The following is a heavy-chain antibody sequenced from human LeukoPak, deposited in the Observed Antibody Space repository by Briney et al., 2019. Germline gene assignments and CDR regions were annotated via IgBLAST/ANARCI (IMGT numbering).Heavy chain of an antibody. Sequence: SETLSLTCTVSGGSISSGSYYWSWIRQPAGKGLEWIGRIYTSGSTNYNPSLKSRVTISVDTSKNQFSLKLSSVTAADTAVYYCARDYYDSSGYYPVLDYWGQGTLVTVSS. V-gene: IGHV4-61*02. J-gene: IGHJ4*02. CDR2: IYTSGST. D-gene: IGHD3-22*01. CDR3: ARDYYDSSGYYPVLDY. CDR1: GGSISSGSYY.